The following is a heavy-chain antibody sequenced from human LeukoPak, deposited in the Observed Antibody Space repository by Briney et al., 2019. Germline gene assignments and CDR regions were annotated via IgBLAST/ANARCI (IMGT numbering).Heavy chain of an antibody. D-gene: IGHD6-13*01. CDR2: MNPYSANT. Sequence: ASVKVSCKASGYTFTNYDIHWVRQATGQGLEWMGWMNPYSANTGYAQNFQGRITITRNTSISTAYMELSSLRSEDTAVYYCAGTQQLVLRSPLDPWGQGTLVTVSS. CDR3: AGTQQLVLRSPLDP. CDR1: GYTFTNYD. J-gene: IGHJ5*02. V-gene: IGHV1-8*03.